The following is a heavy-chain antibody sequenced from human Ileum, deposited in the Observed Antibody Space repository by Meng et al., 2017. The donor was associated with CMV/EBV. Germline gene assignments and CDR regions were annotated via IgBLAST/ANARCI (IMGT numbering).Heavy chain of an antibody. V-gene: IGHV3-30*02. CDR1: GFTFSSYG. CDR2: IRYDGSNK. J-gene: IGHJ4*02. CDR3: AKDRCELYSSSSMDY. D-gene: IGHD6-6*01. Sequence: GGSLRLSCVASGFTFSSYGMHWVRQAPGKGLEWVAVIRYDGSNKYYADSVKGRFTISRDKSKHTLYLQMNSLRAEDTAVYSCAKDRCELYSSSSMDYWGQGTLVTVSS.